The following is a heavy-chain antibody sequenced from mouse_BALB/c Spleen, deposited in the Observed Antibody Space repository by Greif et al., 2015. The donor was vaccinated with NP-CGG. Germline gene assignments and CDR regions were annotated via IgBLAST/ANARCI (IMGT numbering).Heavy chain of an antibody. CDR2: IWSDGST. Sequence: VKLQESGPGLVAPSQSLSITCTISGFSLTSYGVHWVRQPPGKGLEWLVVIWSDGSTTYNSALKSRLSISKDNSKSQVLLKMNSLQTDDTAMYYCARHYYGNYYYAMDYWGQGTSVTVSS. D-gene: IGHD2-1*01. CDR1: GFSLTSYG. V-gene: IGHV2-6-1*01. J-gene: IGHJ4*01. CDR3: ARHYYGNYYYAMDY.